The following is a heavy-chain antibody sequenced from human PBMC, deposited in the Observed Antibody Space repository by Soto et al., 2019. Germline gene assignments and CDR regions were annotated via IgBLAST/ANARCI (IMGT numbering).Heavy chain of an antibody. CDR1: GFPFSSYW. CDR2: ISGDGVTT. V-gene: IGHV3-74*01. Sequence: EVQLVESVGDLVQRGGSLRLSCAASGFPFSSYWMHWVRHTPGKGLDWVARISGDGVTTYYADSVTGRFTVSRDNAKNTLSLQISGLRAEDTAVYYCAREYYGVLTGYYTDYWGQGTLVSVSS. D-gene: IGHD3-9*01. CDR3: AREYYGVLTGYYTDY. J-gene: IGHJ4*02.